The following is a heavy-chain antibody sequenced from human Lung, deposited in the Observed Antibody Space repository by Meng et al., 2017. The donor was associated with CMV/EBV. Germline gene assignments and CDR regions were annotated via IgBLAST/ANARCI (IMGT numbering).Heavy chain of an antibody. CDR2: INPNSGVT. CDR1: GYTFTDYY. Sequence: SVXVSXXAFGYTFTDYYIHWVRQAPGQGLEWMGWINPNSGVTNYAQKFQGRVSMTRDMSISEAYMELSGLRSDDTAAFYCAREARGNSGFYYFFDYWGEGXLVTVSS. D-gene: IGHD3-22*01. CDR3: AREARGNSGFYYFFDY. J-gene: IGHJ4*02. V-gene: IGHV1-2*02.